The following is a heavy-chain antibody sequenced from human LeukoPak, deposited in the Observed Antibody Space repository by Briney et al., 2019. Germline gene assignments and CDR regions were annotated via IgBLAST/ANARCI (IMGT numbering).Heavy chain of an antibody. CDR2: IIPIFGTT. V-gene: IGHV1-69*05. CDR1: GGTFSSYA. CDR3: AREDDYSNYVLGY. J-gene: IGHJ4*02. Sequence: SVKVSCKASGGTFSSYAISWVRQAPGQGLEWMGRIIPIFGTTIYAQKFKGRVTITTDESTSTAYMEVSSLRSEDTAVYYCAREDDYSNYVLGYWGQGTLVTVSS. D-gene: IGHD4-11*01.